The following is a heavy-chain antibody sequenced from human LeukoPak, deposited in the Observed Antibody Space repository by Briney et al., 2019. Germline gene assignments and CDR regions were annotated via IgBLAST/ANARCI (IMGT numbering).Heavy chain of an antibody. CDR2: IWATGST. J-gene: IGHJ2*01. CDR1: GGSISSHY. Sequence: PSETLSLTCTVSGGSISSHYWSWIRQPAGKRLEWIGRIWATGSTVDNPSFRSRLTLSIDRSKSQLSLKLTSMTVADSAVYYCARVRAYSDFVGNFDLWGHDIPVTVSS. CDR3: ARVRAYSDFVGNFDL. V-gene: IGHV4-4*07. D-gene: IGHD4-11*01.